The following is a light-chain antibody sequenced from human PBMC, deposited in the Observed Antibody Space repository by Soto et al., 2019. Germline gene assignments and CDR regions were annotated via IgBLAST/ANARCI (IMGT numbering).Light chain of an antibody. Sequence: EIVLTQSPATLSLSPGERATLSCRASQSISSYLAWYQQKPGQAPRLLISDASNRATGIPARFSGSGSGTDFTLTISSLEPEDFAVYYCQQRSNWPPSITFGQGTRLEI. J-gene: IGKJ5*01. V-gene: IGKV3-11*01. CDR2: DAS. CDR1: QSISSY. CDR3: QQRSNWPPSIT.